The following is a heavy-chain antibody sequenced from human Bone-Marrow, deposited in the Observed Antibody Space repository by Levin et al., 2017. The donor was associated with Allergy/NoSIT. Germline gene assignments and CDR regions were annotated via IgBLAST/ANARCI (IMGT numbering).Heavy chain of an antibody. D-gene: IGHD4-17*01. V-gene: IGHV3-23*01. J-gene: IGHJ4*02. CDR3: AKGGATVTIKLGYFDY. CDR1: GFIFSNYA. Sequence: HPGGSLRLSCAASGFIFSNYAMSWVRQAPGKGLEWVLGISGSGGKTYYADSVKGRFTISRDNTKNTLYLQMNSLRAEDTAVYYCAKGGATVTIKLGYFDYWGQGTLVTVSS. CDR2: ISGSGGKT.